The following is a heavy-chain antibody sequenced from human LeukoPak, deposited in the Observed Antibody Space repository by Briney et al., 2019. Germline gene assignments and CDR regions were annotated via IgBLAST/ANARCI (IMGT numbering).Heavy chain of an antibody. CDR3: ARSTGWFGQGYFDY. Sequence: GGSLRLSCAASGFTFSSYWMHWVRQAPGKGLVWVSRINSDGSTKSNAAPVRGQFTTSRDNAKNTLYLQMNSLRAEDTAVYYCARSTGWFGQGYFDYWGQGTLVTVSS. CDR1: GFTFSSYW. V-gene: IGHV3-74*01. J-gene: IGHJ4*02. CDR2: INSDGSTK. D-gene: IGHD3-10*01.